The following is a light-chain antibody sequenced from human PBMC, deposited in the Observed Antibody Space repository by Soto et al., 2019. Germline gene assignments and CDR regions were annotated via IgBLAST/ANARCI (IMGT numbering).Light chain of an antibody. CDR3: QQYNRWWS. V-gene: IGKV3-15*01. CDR2: NSS. CDR1: QSVDNS. Sequence: EIVMTQSPPTLYVSPGGRASLSCRVSQSVDNSVAWYQQKPGQGPTLLIFNSSARAYGVPSRFSGSGSGSDFLLTISSPQSEDSALYFCQQYNRWWSFGQGTKV. J-gene: IGKJ1*01.